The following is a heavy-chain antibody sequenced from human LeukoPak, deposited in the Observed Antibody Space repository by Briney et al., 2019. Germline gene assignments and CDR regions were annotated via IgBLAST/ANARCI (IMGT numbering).Heavy chain of an antibody. V-gene: IGHV1-8*01. Sequence: ASVKVSCKAYGYTFTSYDINWVRQATGQGLEWMGWMNPNSGNTGYAQKFQGRVTMTRNTSISTAYMELSSLISVDTAGYYCARRGTFVNWFDPWGQGTLVTVSS. CDR1: GYTFTSYD. J-gene: IGHJ5*02. CDR2: MNPNSGNT. D-gene: IGHD3-16*01. CDR3: ARRGTFVNWFDP.